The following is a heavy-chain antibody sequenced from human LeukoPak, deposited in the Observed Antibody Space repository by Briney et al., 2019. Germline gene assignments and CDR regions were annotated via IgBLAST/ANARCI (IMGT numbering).Heavy chain of an antibody. D-gene: IGHD6-19*01. V-gene: IGHV3-30-3*01. CDR2: ISYDGSNK. J-gene: IGHJ5*02. Sequence: SLRLSCAASGFTFSSYAMHWVRQAPGKGLEWVAVISYDGSNKYYADSVKGRFTISRDNSKNTLYLQMNSLRAEDTAVYYCARGQTAVAGTGDWFDPWGQGTLVTVSS. CDR1: GFTFSSYA. CDR3: ARGQTAVAGTGDWFDP.